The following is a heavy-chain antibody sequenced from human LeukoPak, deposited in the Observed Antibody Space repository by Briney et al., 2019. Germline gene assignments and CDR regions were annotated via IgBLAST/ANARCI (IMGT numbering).Heavy chain of an antibody. CDR2: ISYDGSNK. CDR3: ARDRKRSVYYYYGMDV. CDR1: GFTFSSYA. J-gene: IGHJ6*02. Sequence: PGGSLRLSCAASGFTFSSYAMHWVRQAPGKGLEWVAVISYDGSNKYYADSVKGRFTISRDSSKNTLYLQMNSLRAEDTAVYYCARDRKRSVYYYYGMDVWGQGTTVTVSS. V-gene: IGHV3-30*04. D-gene: IGHD1-14*01.